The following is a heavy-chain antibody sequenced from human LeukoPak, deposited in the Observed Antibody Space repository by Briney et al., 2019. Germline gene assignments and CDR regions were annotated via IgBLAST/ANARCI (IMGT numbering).Heavy chain of an antibody. CDR2: MNPNHGGT. D-gene: IGHD1-26*01. J-gene: IGHJ4*02. CDR1: EYTFTGYY. Sequence: GASVKVSCKASEYTFTGYYMHWVRQAPGQGLEWMGWMNPNHGGTNYAQKFQGRVIMTRDTSISTAYMELSSLTSDDTAVYYCAREAHYSGSYSLPEGGTFDYWGQGTLVTVSS. V-gene: IGHV1-2*02. CDR3: AREAHYSGSYSLPEGGTFDY.